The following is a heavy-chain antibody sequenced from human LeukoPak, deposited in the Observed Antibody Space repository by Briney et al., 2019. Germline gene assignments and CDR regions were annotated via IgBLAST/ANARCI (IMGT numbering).Heavy chain of an antibody. Sequence: SETLSLTCAVYGGSFSGYYWSWIRQPPGKGLEWIGEINHSGSTNYNPSLKSRVTISVDTSKNQFSLKLSSVTAADTAVYYCASPGGNSYNDALDIWGQGTMVTVSS. J-gene: IGHJ3*02. D-gene: IGHD4-23*01. CDR3: ASPGGNSYNDALDI. CDR2: INHSGST. CDR1: GGSFSGYY. V-gene: IGHV4-34*01.